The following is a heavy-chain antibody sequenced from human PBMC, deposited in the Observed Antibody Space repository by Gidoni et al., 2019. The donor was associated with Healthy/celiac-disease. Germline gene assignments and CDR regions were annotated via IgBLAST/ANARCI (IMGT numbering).Heavy chain of an antibody. CDR2: ISGSGGST. V-gene: IGHV3-23*01. Sequence: EVQLLESGGGLVQPGGSLRLSCAASGFPFSSYAMSWVRQAPGKGLEWVSAISGSGGSTYYADSVKGRFTISRDNSKNTLYLQMNSLRAEDTAVYYCAKAPAPSGLFDYWGQGTLVTVSS. J-gene: IGHJ4*02. CDR3: AKAPAPSGLFDY. D-gene: IGHD7-27*01. CDR1: GFPFSSYA.